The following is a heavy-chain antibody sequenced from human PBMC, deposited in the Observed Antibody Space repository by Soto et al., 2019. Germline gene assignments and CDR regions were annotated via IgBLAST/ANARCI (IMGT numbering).Heavy chain of an antibody. Sequence: QVQLVESGGGVDQPGRSLRLSCAASGFTFSSYGMHWVRQAPGKGLEWVAVISYDGSNKYYADSVKGRFTISRDNSKNTLYLQLNSLRAEDTAVYYCAKGQLAPDFGYWGQGTLVTVSS. CDR2: ISYDGSNK. J-gene: IGHJ4*02. D-gene: IGHD6-6*01. CDR3: AKGQLAPDFGY. V-gene: IGHV3-30*18. CDR1: GFTFSSYG.